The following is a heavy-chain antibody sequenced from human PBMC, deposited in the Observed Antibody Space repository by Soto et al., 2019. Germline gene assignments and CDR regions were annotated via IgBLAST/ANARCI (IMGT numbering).Heavy chain of an antibody. V-gene: IGHV1-18*01. CDR1: GYTFTSYG. D-gene: IGHD1-26*01. Sequence: ASVKVSCKASGYTFTSYGISWVRQAPGQGLEWMGWISAYNGNTNYAQKLQGRVTMTTDTSTSTAYMELRSLRSDDTAVYYCARDHRSGSYYYYGMDVWGQGTTVTVSS. CDR2: ISAYNGNT. J-gene: IGHJ6*02. CDR3: ARDHRSGSYYYYGMDV.